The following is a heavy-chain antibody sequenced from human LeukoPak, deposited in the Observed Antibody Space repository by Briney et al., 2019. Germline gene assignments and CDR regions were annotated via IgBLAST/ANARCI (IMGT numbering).Heavy chain of an antibody. V-gene: IGHV3-30-3*01. CDR3: ASWGGRSGWQEGDY. J-gene: IGHJ4*02. Sequence: PGGSLRLSCAASGFTFSSYAMHWVRQAPGKGLEWVAVISYDGSNKYYADSVKGRFTISRDNSKNTLYLQMNSLRVEDTAVYYCASWGGRSGWQEGDYWGQGTLVSVSS. CDR2: ISYDGSNK. D-gene: IGHD6-19*01. CDR1: GFTFSSYA.